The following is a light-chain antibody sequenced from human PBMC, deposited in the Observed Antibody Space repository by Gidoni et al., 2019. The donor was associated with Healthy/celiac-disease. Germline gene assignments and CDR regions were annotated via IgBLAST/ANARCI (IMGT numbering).Light chain of an antibody. J-gene: IGKJ4*01. V-gene: IGKV3-11*01. Sequence: EIVLTQSPATLSLPPGERATLSCRASQSVSSYLAWYKQKPGQAPRLLIYDASNRATGIPARFSGSGCGTDFTLTISSLETEDFAVYYCQQRSNWLTFGGGTKVEIK. CDR2: DAS. CDR1: QSVSSY. CDR3: QQRSNWLT.